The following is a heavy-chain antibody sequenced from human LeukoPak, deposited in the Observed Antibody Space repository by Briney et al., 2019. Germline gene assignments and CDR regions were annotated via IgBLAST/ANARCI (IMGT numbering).Heavy chain of an antibody. V-gene: IGHV4-30-2*01. CDR1: GGSISSGGYS. Sequence: PSETLSLTCAVSGGSISSGGYSWSWIRQPPGKGLEWIGYIYHSGSTYYNPSLKSRVTISVDRSKNQFSLKLSSVTVADTAVYYCARGKPTTLAYCGGDCYSLDAFDIWGQGTMVTVSS. CDR3: ARGKPTTLAYCGGDCYSLDAFDI. J-gene: IGHJ3*02. CDR2: IYHSGST. D-gene: IGHD2-21*02.